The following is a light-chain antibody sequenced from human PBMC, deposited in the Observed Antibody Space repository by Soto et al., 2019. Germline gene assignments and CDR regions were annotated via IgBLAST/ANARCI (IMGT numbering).Light chain of an antibody. V-gene: IGKV3-15*01. CDR1: QSVSSN. CDR2: GAS. CDR3: QQYNSWPVT. J-gene: IGKJ2*01. Sequence: EIVMTQSPATLSVSPGERATLSCRASQSVSSNLAWYQQKPGQATRLLIHGASTRAAAIPARFSGSGSGTDFTLTISSLQAEDLAVYYCQQYNSWPVTFGQGTKLEIK.